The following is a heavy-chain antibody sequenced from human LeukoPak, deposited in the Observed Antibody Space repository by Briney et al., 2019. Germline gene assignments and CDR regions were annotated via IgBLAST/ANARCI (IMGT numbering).Heavy chain of an antibody. V-gene: IGHV4-4*07. J-gene: IGHJ4*02. D-gene: IGHD5-24*01. CDR1: GGSFSSYY. CDR2: IYTSGST. CDR3: ATGDGYNSFDY. Sequence: ETLSLTCTVSGGSFSSYYWSWIRQPAGKGLEWIGRIYTSGSTNYNSSLKSRVTMSVHTSKNQVSLKLSSVTAADTAVYYCATGDGYNSFDYWGQGTLVTVSS.